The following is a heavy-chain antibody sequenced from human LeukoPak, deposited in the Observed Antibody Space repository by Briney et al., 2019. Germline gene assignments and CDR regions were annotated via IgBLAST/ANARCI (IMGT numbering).Heavy chain of an antibody. CDR3: ARGRITMVRGVIMDDAFDI. V-gene: IGHV4-61*02. CDR1: GGSISSGSYY. J-gene: IGHJ3*02. Sequence: SETLSLTCTVSGGSISSGSYYWSWIRQPAGKGLEWIGRIYTSGSTNYNPSLKSRVTISVDTSKNQFSLKLSSVTAADTAVYYCARGRITMVRGVIMDDAFDIWGQGTMVTVSS. D-gene: IGHD3-10*01. CDR2: IYTSGST.